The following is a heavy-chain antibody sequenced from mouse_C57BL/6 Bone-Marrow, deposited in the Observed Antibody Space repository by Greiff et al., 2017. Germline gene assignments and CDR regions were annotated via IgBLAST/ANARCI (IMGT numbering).Heavy chain of an antibody. D-gene: IGHD2-4*01. Sequence: QVQLQQPGAELVMPGASVKLSCKASGYTFTSYWMHWVKQRPGQGLEWIGEIDPSDSYTNYNQTFKGKSTLTVDKSSSTAYMQLSSLTSADSAVYYCARGDDYGGTGCDYWGQGTTLTVSS. CDR2: IDPSDSYT. V-gene: IGHV1-69*01. CDR1: GYTFTSYW. CDR3: ARGDDYGGTGCDY. J-gene: IGHJ2*01.